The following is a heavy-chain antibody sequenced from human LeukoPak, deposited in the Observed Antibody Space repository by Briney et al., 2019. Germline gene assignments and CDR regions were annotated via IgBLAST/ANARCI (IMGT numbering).Heavy chain of an antibody. CDR3: ARDLGRDRYFDS. CDR2: ISGPSDTI. J-gene: IGHJ4*02. CDR1: GFTFSSFS. V-gene: IGHV3-48*04. Sequence: TGGSLRLSCAASGFTFSSFSMNWVRQAPGKGLEWVSYISGPSDTIHYADSVKGRFTISRDNAKNSLYLQMNSLGAEDTAVYYCARDLGRDRYFDSWGQGTLVTVSS. D-gene: IGHD5-24*01.